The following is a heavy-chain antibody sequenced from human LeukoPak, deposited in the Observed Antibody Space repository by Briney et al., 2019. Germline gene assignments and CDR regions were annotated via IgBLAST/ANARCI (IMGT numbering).Heavy chain of an antibody. J-gene: IGHJ4*02. D-gene: IGHD3-10*01. V-gene: IGHV4-59*08. CDR1: GGSISSYY. Sequence: PSETLSLTCTVSGGSISSYYWGWIRQPPGKGLEWIGYIYYSGITNYNPSLKTRVTILVDTSKNQFSLKLSSVTAADTAVYYCARWGSNMAREKGDHWGQGTLVTVSS. CDR3: ARWGSNMAREKGDH. CDR2: IYYSGIT.